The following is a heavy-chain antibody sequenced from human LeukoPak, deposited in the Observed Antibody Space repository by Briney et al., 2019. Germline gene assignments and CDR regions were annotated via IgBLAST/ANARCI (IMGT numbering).Heavy chain of an antibody. J-gene: IGHJ4*02. Sequence: PGGSLRLSCAASGFTFSSYSMNWVRQAPGKGLGWVSSISSSSSYIYYADSVKGRFTISRDNAKNSLYLQMNSLRAEDTAVYYCARDSPGYCSGGSCYGLDYWGQGTLVTVSS. CDR1: GFTFSSYS. V-gene: IGHV3-21*01. CDR2: ISSSSSYI. CDR3: ARDSPGYCSGGSCYGLDY. D-gene: IGHD2-15*01.